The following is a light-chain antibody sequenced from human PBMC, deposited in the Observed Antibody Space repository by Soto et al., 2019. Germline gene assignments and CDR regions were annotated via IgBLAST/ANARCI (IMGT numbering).Light chain of an antibody. V-gene: IGLV2-14*01. CDR3: SSYTTGSTLPWV. Sequence: HSVLTHPASVSGSPVQSITISCTGSSNDIGTYEYVSWHQHHPGRAPKLIIFGVNDRPSGISDRFSGSKSGNTASLTIFGLQLEDEAVYYCSSYTTGSTLPWVFGTGTKVTVL. J-gene: IGLJ1*01. CDR1: SNDIGTYEY. CDR2: GVN.